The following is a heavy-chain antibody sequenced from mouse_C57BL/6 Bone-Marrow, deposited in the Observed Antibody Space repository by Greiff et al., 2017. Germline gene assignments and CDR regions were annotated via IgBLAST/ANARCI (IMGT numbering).Heavy chain of an antibody. D-gene: IGHD3-2*02. V-gene: IGHV1-18*01. Sequence: VHVKQSGPELVKPGASVKIPCKASGYTFTDYNMDWVKQSHGKSLEWIGDINPNNGGTIYNQKFKGKATLTVDKSSSTAYMELRSLTSEDTAVYYCARDSSEGFAYWGQGTLVTVSA. J-gene: IGHJ3*01. CDR2: INPNNGGT. CDR1: GYTFTDYN. CDR3: ARDSSEGFAY.